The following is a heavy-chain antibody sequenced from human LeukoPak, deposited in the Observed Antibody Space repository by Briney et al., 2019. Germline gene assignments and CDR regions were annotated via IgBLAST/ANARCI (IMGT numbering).Heavy chain of an antibody. V-gene: IGHV4-59*12. CDR3: ARAGHLDRGFGEFPPPVGMDV. D-gene: IGHD3-10*01. CDR1: GGSISSYY. J-gene: IGHJ6*02. Sequence: SETLSLTCTVSGGSISSYYWSWIRQPPGKGLEWIGYIYYSGSTYYNPSLKSRVTISVDTSKNQFSLKLSSVTAADTAVYYCARAGHLDRGFGEFPPPVGMDVWGQGITVTVSS. CDR2: IYYSGST.